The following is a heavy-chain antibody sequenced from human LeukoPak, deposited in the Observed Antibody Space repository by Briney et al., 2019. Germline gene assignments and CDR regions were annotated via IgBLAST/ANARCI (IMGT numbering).Heavy chain of an antibody. D-gene: IGHD2-8*01. CDR2: ISGSGAGT. Sequence: PGGSLRLPCAVSGFTFSSYAMNWVRQAPGKGLEWVSGISGSGAGTYYADSVKGRFTISRDNSKNTLYLQMNSLRAEDTAVYYCAKMVREFYTISYYFDYWGQGTLVTVFS. CDR1: GFTFSSYA. J-gene: IGHJ4*02. CDR3: AKMVREFYTISYYFDY. V-gene: IGHV3-23*01.